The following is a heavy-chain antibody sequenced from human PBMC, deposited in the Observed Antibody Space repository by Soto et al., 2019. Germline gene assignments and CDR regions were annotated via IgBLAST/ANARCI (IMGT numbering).Heavy chain of an antibody. CDR2: ISYDGSNK. V-gene: IGHV3-30*18. D-gene: IGHD3-3*01. CDR1: GFTFSSDG. Sequence: GGSLRLSCAASGFTFSSDGMHWVRQAPGKGLEWVAVISYDGSNKYYADSVKGRFTISRDNSKNTLYLQMNSLRAEDTAVYYCAKDVELAIWSGSHFDYWGQGTLVSVSS. CDR3: AKDVELAIWSGSHFDY. J-gene: IGHJ4*02.